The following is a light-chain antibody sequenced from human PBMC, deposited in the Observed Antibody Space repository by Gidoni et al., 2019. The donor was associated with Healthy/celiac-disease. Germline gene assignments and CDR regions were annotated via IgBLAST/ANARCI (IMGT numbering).Light chain of an antibody. CDR2: RNN. CDR1: SSNIGSNY. J-gene: IGLJ2*01. CDR3: AAWDDSLSGLV. V-gene: IGLV1-47*01. Sequence: SVLTQPPSASGTPGHRVTISCSGSSSNIGSNYVYWYQQLPGTAPKLLIYRNNQRPSGVPDRFSGSKSGTSASLAISGLRSEDEADYYCAAWDDSLSGLVFGGGTKLTVL.